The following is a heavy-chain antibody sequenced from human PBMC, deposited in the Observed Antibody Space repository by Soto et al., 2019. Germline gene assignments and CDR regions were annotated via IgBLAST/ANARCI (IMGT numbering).Heavy chain of an antibody. Sequence: EVQLVESGGGLVKPGGSLRLSCAASGFTFSSYSMNWVRQAPGKGLEWVSSISSSSSYIYYADSVKGRFTISRDNAKNSLYLQMNSLRAEDTAVYYCARVGITIFGVVIHYYMDVWGKGTTVTVSS. CDR3: ARVGITIFGVVIHYYMDV. CDR1: GFTFSSYS. CDR2: ISSSSSYI. D-gene: IGHD3-3*01. V-gene: IGHV3-21*01. J-gene: IGHJ6*03.